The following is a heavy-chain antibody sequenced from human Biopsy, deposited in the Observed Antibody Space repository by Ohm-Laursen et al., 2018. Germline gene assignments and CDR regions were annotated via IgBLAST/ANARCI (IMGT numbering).Heavy chain of an antibody. D-gene: IGHD3-16*01. CDR1: GGSISCSY. V-gene: IGHV4-59*08. CDR3: AKQWSYYESFTQHYRGDFDY. Sequence: SDTLSLTCGVPGGSISCSYWSWIRQPPGKGLEWIGYISYSGSTSYNPSLKSRVTISADTSKNQLSLTLSSLTAADTAVYFCAKQWSYYESFTQHYRGDFDYWGQGTLVIVSS. J-gene: IGHJ4*02. CDR2: ISYSGST.